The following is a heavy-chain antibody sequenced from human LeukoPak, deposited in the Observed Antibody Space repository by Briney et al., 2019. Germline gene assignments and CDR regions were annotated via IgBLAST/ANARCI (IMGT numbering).Heavy chain of an antibody. D-gene: IGHD6-19*01. CDR1: GFIVDDYA. Sequence: GGSLRLSCAASGFIVDDYAMYWVRQAPGKGLEWVSLISGDGGSTYYADSVKGRFTISRDNSKNSLFLQMNSLRTEDTALYYCAKDILSEQWHDAFDIWGQGAMVTVSS. CDR2: ISGDGGST. V-gene: IGHV3-43*02. J-gene: IGHJ3*02. CDR3: AKDILSEQWHDAFDI.